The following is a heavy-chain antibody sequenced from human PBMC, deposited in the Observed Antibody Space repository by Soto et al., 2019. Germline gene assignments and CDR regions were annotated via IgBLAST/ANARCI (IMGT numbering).Heavy chain of an antibody. J-gene: IGHJ6*02. CDR3: ARSLFGYYYGSGPTYGMDV. Sequence: GASVKVSCKASGYTFTGYYMHWLRQSPGQGLEWMGWINPNSGGTNYAQKFQGRVTMTRDTSISTAYMELSRLRSDDTAVYYCARSLFGYYYGSGPTYGMDVWGQGTTVTVSS. CDR1: GYTFTGYY. V-gene: IGHV1-2*02. CDR2: INPNSGGT. D-gene: IGHD3-10*01.